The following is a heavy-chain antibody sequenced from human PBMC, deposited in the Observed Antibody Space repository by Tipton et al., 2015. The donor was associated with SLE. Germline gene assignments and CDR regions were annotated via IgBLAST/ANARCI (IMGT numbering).Heavy chain of an antibody. CDR2: VSSRGSP. J-gene: IGHJ4*02. CDR3: ARVPDDGDYYFDY. Sequence: TLSLTCTVSGGSVSSDTYYWSWIRQPAGKGLECIGHVSSRGSPTYHPSLKSRVTISVDTSKNQFSLRLTSVTAADTAVYFCARVPDDGDYYFDYWGQGTLVTVSS. CDR1: GGSVSSDTYY. D-gene: IGHD4-17*01. V-gene: IGHV4-61*09.